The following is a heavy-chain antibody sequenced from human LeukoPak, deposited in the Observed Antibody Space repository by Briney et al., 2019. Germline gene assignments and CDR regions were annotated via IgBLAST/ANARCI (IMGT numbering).Heavy chain of an antibody. CDR1: GVSVSSGSYY. CDR3: ASSYGGYYFDY. CDR2: IYYSGST. D-gene: IGHD4-23*01. J-gene: IGHJ4*02. Sequence: SETLSLTRTVSGVSVSSGSYYWSWIRQPPGKGLEWIGYIYYSGSTNYNPSLTSRVTISVDTSKTQFSMKLSSVTAADTAVYYCASSYGGYYFDYWGQGTLVTVSS. V-gene: IGHV4-61*01.